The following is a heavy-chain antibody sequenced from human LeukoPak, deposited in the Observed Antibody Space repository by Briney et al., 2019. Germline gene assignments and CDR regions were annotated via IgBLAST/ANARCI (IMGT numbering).Heavy chain of an antibody. Sequence: PGRSLRLSCAASGFTFSNYAMHWVRQAPGKGLEWVAVISYDGSSRYYADSVKGRFTISRDNSKNTLYLQMNSLRGEDTAVYYCARDQGYSSSWYQPWGQGTLVTVSS. J-gene: IGHJ5*02. V-gene: IGHV3-30*03. CDR1: GFTFSNYA. CDR2: ISYDGSSR. D-gene: IGHD6-13*01. CDR3: ARDQGYSSSWYQP.